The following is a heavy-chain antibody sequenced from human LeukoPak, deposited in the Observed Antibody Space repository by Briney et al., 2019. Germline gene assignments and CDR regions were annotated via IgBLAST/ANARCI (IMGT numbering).Heavy chain of an antibody. CDR2: INPNSGGT. V-gene: IGHV1-2*02. CDR1: GYSFTGYY. J-gene: IGHJ6*04. Sequence: ASVNVSCKSSGYSFTGYYIHWVRQAPGQGLEWMGWINPNSGGTTYAQEFQGRVTMTRDTSISTAYMDLNSLISDDTAVYYCARDARGDGILTMDVWGKGTTVTISS. D-gene: IGHD3-9*01. CDR3: ARDARGDGILTMDV.